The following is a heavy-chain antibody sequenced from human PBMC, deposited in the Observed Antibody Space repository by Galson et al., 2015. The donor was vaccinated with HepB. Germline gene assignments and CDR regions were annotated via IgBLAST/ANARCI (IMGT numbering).Heavy chain of an antibody. J-gene: IGHJ6*02. CDR1: GFTFSSYS. Sequence: SLRLSCAASGFTFSSYSMNWVRQAPGKGLEWVSYISSSSSTIYYADSVKGRFTISRDNAKNSLYLQMNSLRDEDTAVYYCATSEPDYDFWSGYGMDVWGQGTTVTVSS. CDR2: ISSSSSTI. D-gene: IGHD3-3*01. CDR3: ATSEPDYDFWSGYGMDV. V-gene: IGHV3-48*02.